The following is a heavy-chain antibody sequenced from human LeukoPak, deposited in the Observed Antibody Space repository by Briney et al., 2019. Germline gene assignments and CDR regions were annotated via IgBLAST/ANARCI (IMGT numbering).Heavy chain of an antibody. Sequence: PSETLSLTCTVSGGSISSSSYYWGWIRQPPGKGLEWIGSIYYSGSTYYNPSLKSRVTISVDTSKSQFSLKLSSVTAADTAVYYCARGFGGSSSSWDYWGQGTLVTVSS. V-gene: IGHV4-39*01. J-gene: IGHJ4*02. CDR2: IYYSGST. CDR1: GGSISSSSYY. CDR3: ARGFGGSSSSWDY. D-gene: IGHD6-6*01.